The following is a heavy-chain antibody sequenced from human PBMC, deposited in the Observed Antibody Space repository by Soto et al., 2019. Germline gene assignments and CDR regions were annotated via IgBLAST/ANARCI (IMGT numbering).Heavy chain of an antibody. V-gene: IGHV3-23*01. CDR2: ISGSGGST. D-gene: IGHD2-15*01. CDR1: GFTFSSYA. J-gene: IGHJ5*02. Sequence: GGSLRLSCAASGFTFSSYAMSWVRQAPGKGLEWVSAISGSGGSTYYADSVKGRFTISRDNSKNTLYLQMNSLRAEDTAVYYCAKISLGYCSGGLCWFDPWGQGTLVTVSS. CDR3: AKISLGYCSGGLCWFDP.